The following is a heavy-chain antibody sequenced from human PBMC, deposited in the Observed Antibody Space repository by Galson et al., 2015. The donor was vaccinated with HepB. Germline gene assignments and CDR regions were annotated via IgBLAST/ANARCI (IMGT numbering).Heavy chain of an antibody. J-gene: IGHJ4*02. CDR3: ARRGDFWSGSPWDY. D-gene: IGHD3-3*01. Sequence: PALVKPTQTLTLTRTFSGFSLSTSGVGVGWIRQPPGEALEWLALIYWDDDKRYRSSLKSRLTITKDTSKDQVVLTMTNMDPVDTATYYCARRGDFWSGSPWDYWGQGTLVTVSS. CDR2: IYWDDDK. CDR1: GFSLSTSGVG. V-gene: IGHV2-5*02.